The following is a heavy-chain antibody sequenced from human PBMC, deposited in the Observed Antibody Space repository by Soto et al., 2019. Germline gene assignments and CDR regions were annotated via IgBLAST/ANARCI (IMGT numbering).Heavy chain of an antibody. CDR1: GFTLANYW. CDR2: INIEGTTI. D-gene: IGHD1-26*01. J-gene: IGHJ6*02. Sequence: GSLRLSCAASGFTLANYWIHWIRQAPGEGLVWVSRINIEGTTINYADSVKGRFSISRDNAKDTVSLQMNNLRGEDTGVYYCGRGGREPVDVWGQGTTVTVSS. CDR3: GRGGREPVDV. V-gene: IGHV3-74*01.